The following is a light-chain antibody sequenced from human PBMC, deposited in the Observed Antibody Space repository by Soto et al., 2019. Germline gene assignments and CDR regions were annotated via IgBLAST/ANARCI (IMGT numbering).Light chain of an antibody. Sequence: QSALTQPASVSGSPGQSITISCTGTSSDVGSYNLVSWYQRHPGKPPKPMIYEVSKWPSGVSNRFSGSKSGNTASLTISGLQAEDEADYYCCSYAGSSTFYVFGTGTKLTVL. CDR1: SSDVGSYNL. CDR2: EVS. V-gene: IGLV2-23*02. J-gene: IGLJ1*01. CDR3: CSYAGSSTFYV.